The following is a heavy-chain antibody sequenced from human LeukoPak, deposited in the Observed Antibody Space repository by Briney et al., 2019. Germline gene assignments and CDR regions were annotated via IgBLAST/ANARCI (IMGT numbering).Heavy chain of an antibody. Sequence: SETLSLTCNFSVVSVNDYYWSWIRQPAGEGLEWIGRFSVSGSTSYNPSLTSRVTMSVDTSKNQFSLKLSSVTAADTAVYYCVRDAGYYGLDVWGQGTTVIVSS. CDR2: FSVSGST. V-gene: IGHV4-4*07. CDR3: VRDAGYYGLDV. J-gene: IGHJ6*02. CDR1: VVSVNDYY.